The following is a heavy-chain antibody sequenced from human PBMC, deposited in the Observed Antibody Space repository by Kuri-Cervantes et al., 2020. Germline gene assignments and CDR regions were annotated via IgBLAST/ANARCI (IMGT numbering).Heavy chain of an antibody. V-gene: IGHV3-30-3*01. CDR3: ARVGPTMTGAYFDY. J-gene: IGHJ4*02. Sequence: GESLKISCAASGFTFSSYAMHWVRQAPGKGLEWVAVISYDGSNKYYADSVKGRFTISRDNSKNTLYLQMNSLRAEDTAVYYCARVGPTMTGAYFDYWGQGNLVTVAS. CDR2: ISYDGSNK. D-gene: IGHD3-9*01. CDR1: GFTFSSYA.